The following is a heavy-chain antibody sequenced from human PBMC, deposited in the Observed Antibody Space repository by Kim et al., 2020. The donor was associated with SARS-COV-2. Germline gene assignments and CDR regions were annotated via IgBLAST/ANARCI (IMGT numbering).Heavy chain of an antibody. V-gene: IGHV1-18*01. CDR3: ARTEFPNYYGSGSYYS. D-gene: IGHD3-10*01. J-gene: IGHJ4*02. CDR2: ISAYNGNT. CDR1: GYTFTSYG. Sequence: SVKVSCKASGYTFTSYGISWVRQAPGQGLEWMGWISAYNGNTNYAQKLQGRVTMTTDTSTSTAYMELRSLRSDDTAVYYCARTEFPNYYGSGSYYSWGQGTLVTVSS.